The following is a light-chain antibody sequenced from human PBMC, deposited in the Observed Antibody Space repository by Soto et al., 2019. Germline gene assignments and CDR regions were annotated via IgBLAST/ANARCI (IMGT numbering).Light chain of an antibody. Sequence: DIQITQSPSTLSASVSERVTITCRASQSISSWLAWYQQKPGKAPKLLIYDASSLESGVPSRFSGSGSGTDFTLTISSLQPEDFATYFCQHGYSTPLTFGGGTKVDIK. CDR2: DAS. CDR1: QSISSW. CDR3: QHGYSTPLT. V-gene: IGKV1-5*01. J-gene: IGKJ4*01.